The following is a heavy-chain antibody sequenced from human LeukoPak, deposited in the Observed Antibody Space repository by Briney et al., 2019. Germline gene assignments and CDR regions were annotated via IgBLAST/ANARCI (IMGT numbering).Heavy chain of an antibody. CDR2: IYTSGST. V-gene: IGHV4-61*02. CDR3: ARDGTYGDYVWYFDL. Sequence: SETLSLTCTVSGGSISSGSYYWSWIRQPAGKGLEWIGRIYTSGSTNYNPSLKSRVTRSVDTSKNQFSLKLSSVTAADTAVYYCARDGTYGDYVWYFDLWGRGTLVTVSS. CDR1: GGSISSGSYY. J-gene: IGHJ2*01. D-gene: IGHD4-17*01.